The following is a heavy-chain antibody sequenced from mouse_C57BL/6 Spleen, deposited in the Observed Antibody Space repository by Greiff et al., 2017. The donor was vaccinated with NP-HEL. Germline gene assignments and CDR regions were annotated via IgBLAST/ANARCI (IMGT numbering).Heavy chain of an antibody. J-gene: IGHJ1*03. CDR3: ARDGHYGSSYNGYFDV. CDR2: ISDGGSYT. CDR1: GFTFSSYA. V-gene: IGHV5-4*01. Sequence: EVMLVESGGGLVKPGGSLKLSCAASGFTFSSYAMSWVRQTPEKRLEWVATISDGGSYTYYPDNVKGRFTISRDNAKNNLYLQMSHLKSEDTAMYYCARDGHYGSSYNGYFDVWGTGTTVTVSS. D-gene: IGHD1-1*01.